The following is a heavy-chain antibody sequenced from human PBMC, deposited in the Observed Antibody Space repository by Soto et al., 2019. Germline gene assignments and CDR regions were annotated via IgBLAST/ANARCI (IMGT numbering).Heavy chain of an antibody. CDR2: ISDGGGSI. V-gene: IGHV3-23*01. J-gene: IGHJ3*02. CDR1: GFTFSSSS. Sequence: GGSLRLSCAASGFTFSSSSLTWVRQAPGKGLEWVSSISDGGGSIYSPYSVMGRFTISRDNSRNTLYLHMNSLRAGDTAVYYCAKNRAPNSHPALDAFDIWGQGTMVTVSS. D-gene: IGHD3-10*01. CDR3: AKNRAPNSHPALDAFDI.